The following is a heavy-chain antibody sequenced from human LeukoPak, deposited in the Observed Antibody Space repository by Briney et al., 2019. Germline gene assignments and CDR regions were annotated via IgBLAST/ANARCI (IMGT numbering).Heavy chain of an antibody. Sequence: SETLSLTCAVSGGSISSGGYSWSWIRQPPGKGLEWIGYIYHSGSTYYNPSLKSRVTISVDTSKNQFSLKLTSVTAADTAVYYCARHSPADSRSFPLDYWGQGTLVTVSS. V-gene: IGHV4-30-2*05. D-gene: IGHD3-10*01. CDR1: GGSISSGGYS. CDR3: ARHSPADSRSFPLDY. J-gene: IGHJ4*02. CDR2: IYHSGST.